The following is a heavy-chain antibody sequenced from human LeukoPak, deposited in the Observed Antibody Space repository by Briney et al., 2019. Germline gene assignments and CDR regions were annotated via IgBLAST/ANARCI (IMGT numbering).Heavy chain of an antibody. CDR3: ARLYYYGSGSYHLWFDP. Sequence: WETLSLTCTVSGGSISSYYWSWIRQPPGKGLEWFGYIYYSGSTNYNPSLKSRVTISVDMSMNQFSLKLSSVTAADTAAYYCARLYYYGSGSYHLWFDPWGQGTLVTVSS. J-gene: IGHJ5*02. CDR2: IYYSGST. CDR1: GGSISSYY. V-gene: IGHV4-59*01. D-gene: IGHD3-10*01.